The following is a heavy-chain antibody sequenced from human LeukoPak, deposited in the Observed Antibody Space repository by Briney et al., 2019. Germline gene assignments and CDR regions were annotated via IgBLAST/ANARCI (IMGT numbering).Heavy chain of an antibody. J-gene: IGHJ4*02. CDR1: GFTFSDYY. CDR2: ISSSGNTI. D-gene: IGHD4-17*01. CDR3: ARDHDYGDYDY. V-gene: IGHV3-11*04. Sequence: GGSLRLSRAASGFTFSDYYMSWIRQAPGKGLERVSYISSSGNTIYYADSVKGRFTISRDNAKNSLFLQMNSLRAEDTALYYCARDHDYGDYDYWGQGTLVTVSS.